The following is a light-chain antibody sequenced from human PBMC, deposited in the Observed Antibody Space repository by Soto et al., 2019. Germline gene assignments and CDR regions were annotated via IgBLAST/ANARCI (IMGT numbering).Light chain of an antibody. CDR3: AAWDDSLNVWV. J-gene: IGLJ3*02. V-gene: IGLV1-44*01. CDR1: SSIIGSNT. CDR2: SNN. Sequence: QPVLTQPPSASGTPGQRVTISCSGSSSIIGSNTVHWYQHLPGTAPKLLIYSNNQRPSGVPDRFSGSKSGTSASLAISGLQSEDEADYYCAAWDDSLNVWVFGGGTKLTVL.